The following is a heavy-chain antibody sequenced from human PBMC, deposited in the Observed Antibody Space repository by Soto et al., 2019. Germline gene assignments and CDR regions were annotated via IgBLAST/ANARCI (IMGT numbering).Heavy chain of an antibody. CDR2: IIPIFGTA. CDR1: GGTFSSYA. Sequence: SGRVSCKASGGTFSSYAISWVRQAPGQGLEWMGGIIPIFGTANYAQKFQGRVTITADKSTSTAYMELSSLRSEDTAVYYCARDPRPRYFDWLLGHNWFDPWGQGTLVTVSS. J-gene: IGHJ5*02. CDR3: ARDPRPRYFDWLLGHNWFDP. V-gene: IGHV1-69*06. D-gene: IGHD3-9*01.